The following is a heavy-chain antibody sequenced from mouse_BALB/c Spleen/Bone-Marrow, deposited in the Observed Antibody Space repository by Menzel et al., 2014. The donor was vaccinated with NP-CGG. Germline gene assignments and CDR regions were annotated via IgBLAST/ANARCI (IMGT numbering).Heavy chain of an antibody. CDR3: DREGNYFDY. CDR1: GFSLXVYG. CDR2: ICGDGIP. J-gene: IGHJ2*01. Sequence: VKVEESGPGLVAPSQTLSITCTASGFSLXVYGVNWVRQPPGKGLEWLGTICGDGIPAYYSAFISRLSIIRDDSKSQFFLKMNSLQTDDTAKYFCDREGNYFDYWGQGTTLTVSS. V-gene: IGHV2-6-7*01.